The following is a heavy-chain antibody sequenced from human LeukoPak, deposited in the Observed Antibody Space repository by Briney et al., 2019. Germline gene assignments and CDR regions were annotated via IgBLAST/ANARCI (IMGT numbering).Heavy chain of an antibody. D-gene: IGHD3-16*01. CDR3: VRVAALGDYFDY. J-gene: IGHJ4*02. Sequence: SETLSLTCTVSGGSISSSSYYWGWIRQPPGKGLEWIGYIYYSGSTYYNPSLKSRVTISVDTSKNQFSLKLSSVTAADTAVYYCVRVAALGDYFDYWGQGTLVTVSS. CDR2: IYYSGST. CDR1: GGSISSSSYY. V-gene: IGHV4-31*03.